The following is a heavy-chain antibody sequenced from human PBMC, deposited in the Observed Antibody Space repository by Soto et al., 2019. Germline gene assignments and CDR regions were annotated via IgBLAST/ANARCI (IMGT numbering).Heavy chain of an antibody. CDR3: ARLDGNDYGSSGHYYYYYGMDV. CDR2: ISSSGTTI. CDR1: GFTFSDYY. V-gene: IGHV3-11*01. Sequence: QVQLVESGGGLVKPGGSLRLSCAASGFTFSDYYMSWIRQAPGKGLEWISYISSSGTTIYYADSVKGRFTISRDNAKNSLYLQMNSRRAEDTAVYYCARLDGNDYGSSGHYYYYYGMDVWGQGTTVTVSS. J-gene: IGHJ6*02. D-gene: IGHD3-22*01.